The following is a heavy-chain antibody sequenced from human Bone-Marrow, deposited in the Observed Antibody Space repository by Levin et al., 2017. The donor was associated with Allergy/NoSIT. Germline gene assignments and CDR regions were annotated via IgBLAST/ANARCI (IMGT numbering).Heavy chain of an antibody. CDR2: ISAYNGHT. J-gene: IGHJ3*02. D-gene: IGHD7-27*01. V-gene: IGHV1-18*01. CDR3: ARTGGSFEEAFDM. CDR1: GFTFTNYG. Sequence: ASVKVSCKASGFTFTNYGISWVRQVTGQGLEWMGWISAYNGHTNYAQKFQGRLTMTTDTSTTTAYMELRSLRPDDTAMFYCARTGGSFEEAFDMWGQGTMVTVAS.